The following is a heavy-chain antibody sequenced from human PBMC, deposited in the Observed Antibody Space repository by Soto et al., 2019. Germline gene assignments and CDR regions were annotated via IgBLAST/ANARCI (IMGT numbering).Heavy chain of an antibody. CDR3: AGEYSSSPYYYGMDV. CDR1: GGSISSYY. Sequence: QVQLQESGPGLVKPSETLSLTCTVSGGSISSYYWSWIRQPPGKGLEWIGYIYYSGSTNYNPSLKSRDTISVDTSKNQFSLKLSSVTAADTAVYYCAGEYSSSPYYYGMDVWGQGTTVTVSS. J-gene: IGHJ6*02. V-gene: IGHV4-59*01. CDR2: IYYSGST. D-gene: IGHD6-6*01.